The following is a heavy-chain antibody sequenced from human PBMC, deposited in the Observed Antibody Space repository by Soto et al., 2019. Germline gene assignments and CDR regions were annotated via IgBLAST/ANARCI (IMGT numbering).Heavy chain of an antibody. CDR2: IIPMYGAT. CDR3: GRAPIRYCNGDSCYRYNWFDL. CDR1: GGTKNSLS. Sequence: SAKVCSKERGGTKNSLSFSGWGQHHDQGLEGRGGIIPMYGATNYAPKFQGRVTITADESTNTVYMELSSLMSDDTAVYYCGRAPIRYCNGDSCYRYNWFDLWGQGALVTVSS. J-gene: IGHJ5*02. D-gene: IGHD2-15*01. V-gene: IGHV1-69*13.